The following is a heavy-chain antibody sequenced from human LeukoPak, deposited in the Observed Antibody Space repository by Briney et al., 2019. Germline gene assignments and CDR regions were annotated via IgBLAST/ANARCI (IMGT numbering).Heavy chain of an antibody. Sequence: SETLSLTCTVSGGSISRYYWSWIRQPPEKGLERIGYIYHSGSTNYNPSLKSRVTISVDMSKNQFSLKLSSVTAADTAVYYCARALGYNNGRYYFDYWGQGTLVTVSS. D-gene: IGHD5-18*01. CDR1: GGSISRYY. CDR2: IYHSGST. J-gene: IGHJ4*02. CDR3: ARALGYNNGRYYFDY. V-gene: IGHV4-59*01.